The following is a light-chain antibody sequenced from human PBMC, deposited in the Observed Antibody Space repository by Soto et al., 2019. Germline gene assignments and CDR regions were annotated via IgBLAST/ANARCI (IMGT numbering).Light chain of an antibody. V-gene: IGLV2-11*01. J-gene: IGLJ2*01. CDR2: DVS. CDR1: SSDVGGYNY. CDR3: CSYAGSYTFMV. Sequence: ALTQPRSVSGSPGQSVTISCTGTSSDVGGYNYVSWYQQHPGKAPKLMIYDVSKRPSGVPDRFSGSKSGNTASLTISGLQAEDEADYYCCSYAGSYTFMVFGGGTKLTVL.